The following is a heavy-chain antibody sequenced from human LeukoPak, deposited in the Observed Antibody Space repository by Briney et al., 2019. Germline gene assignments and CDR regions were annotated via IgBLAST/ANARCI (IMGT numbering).Heavy chain of an antibody. CDR2: INGDSSYI. CDR3: XXXXXXXXSCYGKYYFDY. D-gene: IGHD2-2*01. J-gene: IGHJ4*02. V-gene: IGHV3-21*01. Sequence: GGSLRLSCAASGFTFSAYAIDWVRQAPGKGLEWVSSINGDSSYIYYADSVKGRFTIARDNAKNSLHLQMNSLRAEDTAVYYRXXXXXXXXSCYGKYYFDYWGQGTLVTVSS. CDR1: GFTFSAYA.